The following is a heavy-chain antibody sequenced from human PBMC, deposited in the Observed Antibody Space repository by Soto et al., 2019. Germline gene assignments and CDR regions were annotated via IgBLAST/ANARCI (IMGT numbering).Heavy chain of an antibody. Sequence: SETLSLTCTVSGGSISPYYWSWIRQPPGKGLEWVGYIYYAGTTSYNPSLKSRVTKSLETSKSQFSLRLSSVTAGDTAVYYCTRLGIYYQSLDPWGPGTLVTSPQ. D-gene: IGHD1-20*01. V-gene: IGHV4-59*08. CDR1: GGSISPYY. J-gene: IGHJ5*02. CDR3: TRLGIYYQSLDP. CDR2: IYYAGTT.